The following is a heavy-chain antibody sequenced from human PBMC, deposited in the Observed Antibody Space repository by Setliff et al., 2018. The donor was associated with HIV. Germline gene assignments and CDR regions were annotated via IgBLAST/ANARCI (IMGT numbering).Heavy chain of an antibody. J-gene: IGHJ4*02. D-gene: IGHD6-13*01. Sequence: SETLSLTCTVSGGSISSSSYYWGWIRPPPGKGLEWIGNIYYSGSTYYNPSLKSRVTISVDTSKNQFSLKLSSVTAADTAVYYCASPASDSSTVNGADYWGQGTLVTVSS. CDR2: IYYSGST. V-gene: IGHV4-39*01. CDR1: GGSISSSSYY. CDR3: ASPASDSSTVNGADY.